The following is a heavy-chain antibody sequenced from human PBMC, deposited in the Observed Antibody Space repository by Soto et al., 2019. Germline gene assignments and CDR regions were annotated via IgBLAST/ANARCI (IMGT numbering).Heavy chain of an antibody. CDR3: TTSFDFWSDYYLFDH. CDR2: IECKTDGGTT. J-gene: IGHJ4*02. V-gene: IGHV3-15*04. D-gene: IGHD3-3*01. Sequence: WSLRLSSTASGSSFKNAWVSWVRQAPGKGLEWIGRIECKTDGGTTDYAAPVKGRFTISSDDSKNTLYLQMNSLRIEDTAVYYCTTSFDFWSDYYLFDHWGQGALVTVSS. CDR1: GSSFKNAW.